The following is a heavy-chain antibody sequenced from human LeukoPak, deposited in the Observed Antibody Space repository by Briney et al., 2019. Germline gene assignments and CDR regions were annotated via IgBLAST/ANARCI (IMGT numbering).Heavy chain of an antibody. V-gene: IGHV4-38-2*02. D-gene: IGHD3-22*01. CDR1: GYSISSGYY. CDR3: ARVFWLSTLDY. CDR2: IYHSGST. Sequence: PSETLSLTCNVSGYSISSGYYWAWIRQSPGKGLEGIGSIYHSGSTYYNPSLKSRVTMSVDTSKKQFSLNLSSVTASDTAVYYCARVFWLSTLDYWGQGTLVTVSS. J-gene: IGHJ4*02.